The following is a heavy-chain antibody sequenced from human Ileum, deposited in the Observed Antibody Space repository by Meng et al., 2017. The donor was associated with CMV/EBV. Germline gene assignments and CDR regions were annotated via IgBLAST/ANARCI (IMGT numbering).Heavy chain of an antibody. J-gene: IGHJ1*01. D-gene: IGHD5-18*01. CDR1: GGSISSSDYC. CDR3: ARQGGYSNGYWYFQH. CDR2: IYFGGGT. Sequence: SGGSISSSDYCWCWIRQPPGKGLEWIGGIYFGGGTYYNASLKSLVSISADTSKNQFSLKLSSVTAADTAVYYCARQGGYSNGYWYFQHWGQGTLVTVSS. V-gene: IGHV4-39*07.